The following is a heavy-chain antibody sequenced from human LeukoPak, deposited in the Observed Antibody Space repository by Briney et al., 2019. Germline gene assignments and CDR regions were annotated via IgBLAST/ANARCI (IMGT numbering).Heavy chain of an antibody. V-gene: IGHV4-59*12. CDR2: INYRGGT. CDR1: GGSFSNYY. D-gene: IGHD4-17*01. J-gene: IGHJ4*02. Sequence: SETLSLTCTVSGGSFSNYYWSWIRQPPGKGLEWIAYINYRGGTNYNPSLKSRVTISIDTSKNQFSLKLSSVTAADTAVYYCARGHDYGDPPFDYWGQGTLVTVSS. CDR3: ARGHDYGDPPFDY.